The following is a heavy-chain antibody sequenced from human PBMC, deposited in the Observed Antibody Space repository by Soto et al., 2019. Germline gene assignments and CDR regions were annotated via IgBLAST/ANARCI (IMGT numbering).Heavy chain of an antibody. CDR1: EFTFSSYE. J-gene: IGHJ4*02. CDR3: VRFGGAAAGPGDY. D-gene: IGHD6-13*01. V-gene: IGHV3-48*03. Sequence: GSLRLSCVASEFTFSSYEMNWVRQATGKGLEWVSYISSSGTTIYYTDSVKGRFTISRDNTKKSLYLQMNSLRAEDTAVYYCVRFGGAAAGPGDYWGQGTLVTVSS. CDR2: ISSSGTTI.